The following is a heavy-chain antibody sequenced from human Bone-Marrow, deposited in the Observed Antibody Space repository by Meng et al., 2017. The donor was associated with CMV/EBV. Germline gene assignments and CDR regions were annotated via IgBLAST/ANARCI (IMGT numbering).Heavy chain of an antibody. J-gene: IGHJ4*02. D-gene: IGHD3-3*01. V-gene: IGHV3-11*04. CDR3: ARDGFLEWLGVRYFDY. CDR2: ISSSGSTI. CDR1: GFTFSDYY. Sequence: LSLTCAASGFTFSDYYMSWIRQAPGKGLEWVSYISSSGSTIYYADSVKGRFTISRDNAKNSLYLQMNSLRAEDTAVYYCARDGFLEWLGVRYFDYWGQGTLVTVSS.